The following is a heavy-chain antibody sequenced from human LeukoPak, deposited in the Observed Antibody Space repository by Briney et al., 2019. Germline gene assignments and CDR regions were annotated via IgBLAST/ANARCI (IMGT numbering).Heavy chain of an antibody. CDR1: GGSFSGYY. D-gene: IGHD2-2*02. Sequence: PSETLSLTCAVYGGSFSGYYWSWIRQPPGKGLEWIGEINHSGSTNYNPSLKSRVTISVDTSKNQFSLKLSSVTAADTAVYYCARGRPGWVLGYCSSTSCYRKEPQPYNWFDPWGQGTLVTVSS. CDR2: INHSGST. CDR3: ARGRPGWVLGYCSSTSCYRKEPQPYNWFDP. V-gene: IGHV4-34*01. J-gene: IGHJ5*02.